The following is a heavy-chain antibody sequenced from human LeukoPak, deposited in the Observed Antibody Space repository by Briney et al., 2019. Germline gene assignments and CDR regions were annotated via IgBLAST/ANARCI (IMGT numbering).Heavy chain of an antibody. CDR1: GFIFGSYA. CDR2: ISGPGDNT. D-gene: IGHD3-22*01. V-gene: IGHV3-23*01. CDR3: AKEDYYDSRGPIKLDAFDV. J-gene: IGHJ3*01. Sequence: PGGSLRLSCAVSGFIFGSYAMGWVRQAPGKGLEWVSTISGPGDNTYYADSVKGRFTISRDNSKNTLYLQMNSLRAEDTATYYCAKEDYYDSRGPIKLDAFDVWGQGTMVTVSS.